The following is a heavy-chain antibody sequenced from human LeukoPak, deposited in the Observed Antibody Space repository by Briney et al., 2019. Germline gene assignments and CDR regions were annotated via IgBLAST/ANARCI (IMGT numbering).Heavy chain of an antibody. CDR3: AKAEVGATCIDY. V-gene: IGHV3-30*18. D-gene: IGHD1-26*01. Sequence: SGGSLRLSCAASGFTFSSYGMHWVRQAPGKGLEWVAVISYDGSNKYYADSVKGRFTISRDNSKNTLYLQMNSLRAEDTAVYYCAKAEVGATCIDYWGQGTLVTVSS. CDR1: GFTFSSYG. J-gene: IGHJ4*02. CDR2: ISYDGSNK.